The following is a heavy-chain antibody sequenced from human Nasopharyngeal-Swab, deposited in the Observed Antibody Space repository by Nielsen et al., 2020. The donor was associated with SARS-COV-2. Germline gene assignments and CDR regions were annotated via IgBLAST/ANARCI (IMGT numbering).Heavy chain of an antibody. Sequence: ASVKVSCKASGYSFTNYGVSWVRQAPGQGLEWMGWISAYNGNTNYAQRLQGRVTMTTNTSTSTAYMELRSLRSDDTAVYYCARGWWELRYLGDYWGQGTLVTVSS. CDR3: ARGWWELRYLGDY. J-gene: IGHJ4*02. CDR1: GYSFTNYG. V-gene: IGHV1-18*01. D-gene: IGHD1-26*01. CDR2: ISAYNGNT.